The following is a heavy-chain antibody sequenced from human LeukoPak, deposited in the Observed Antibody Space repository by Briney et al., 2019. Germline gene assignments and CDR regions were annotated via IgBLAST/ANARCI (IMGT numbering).Heavy chain of an antibody. CDR3: ARTYTAMVPALGY. V-gene: IGHV3-23*01. Sequence: PGGSLRLSCAASGFXFSSYAISWVRQAPGKGLEWVSAISGSGGSTYYADSVKGRFTISRDNSKNTLYLQMNSLRAEDTAVYYCARTYTAMVPALGYWGQGTLVTVSS. D-gene: IGHD5-18*01. CDR1: GFXFSSYA. CDR2: ISGSGGST. J-gene: IGHJ4*02.